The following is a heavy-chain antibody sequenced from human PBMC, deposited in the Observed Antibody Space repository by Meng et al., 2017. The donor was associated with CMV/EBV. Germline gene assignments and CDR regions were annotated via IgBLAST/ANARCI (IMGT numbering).Heavy chain of an antibody. CDR3: ARDTARLHYYCGMDV. CDR1: GFTFSSYS. D-gene: IGHD6-6*01. Sequence: GESLKISCAASGFTFSSYSMNWVRQAPGKGLEWVSSISSSSSYIYYADSVKGRFTISRDNAKNSLYLQMNSLRAEDTAVYYCARDTARLHYYCGMDVWGQGTTVTVSS. CDR2: ISSSSSYI. J-gene: IGHJ6*02. V-gene: IGHV3-21*01.